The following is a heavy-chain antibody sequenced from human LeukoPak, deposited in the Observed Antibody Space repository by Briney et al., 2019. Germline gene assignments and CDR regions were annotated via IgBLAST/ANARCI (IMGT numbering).Heavy chain of an antibody. CDR3: ARDGSASWGHGGVVDY. Sequence: PGGSLRLSCAASGFTFSSYWMSWVRQAPGRGLEWVANIKQDGSEKYYVDSVKGRFTISRDNAKNSLYLQMNSLRAEDTAVYYCARDGSASWGHGGVVDYWGQGTLVTVSS. CDR2: IKQDGSEK. D-gene: IGHD3-3*01. CDR1: GFTFSSYW. J-gene: IGHJ4*02. V-gene: IGHV3-7*01.